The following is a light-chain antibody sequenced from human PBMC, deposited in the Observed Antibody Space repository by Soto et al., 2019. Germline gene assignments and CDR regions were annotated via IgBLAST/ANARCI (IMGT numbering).Light chain of an antibody. Sequence: EIVLTQSPGTLSLSPGERATLSCRACQNIRNNYLAWYQQKPGQAPRLLIFCTSIRATDIPCRFSGSGSGTDFSLTIKRLFLVDLAVYYRHQYVCSPRPFGQGTKVEI. V-gene: IGKV3-20*01. CDR3: HQYVCSPRP. J-gene: IGKJ1*01. CDR2: CTS. CDR1: QNIRNNY.